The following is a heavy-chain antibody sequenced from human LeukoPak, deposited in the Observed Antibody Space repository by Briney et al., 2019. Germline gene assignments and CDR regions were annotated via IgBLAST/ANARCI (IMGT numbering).Heavy chain of an antibody. V-gene: IGHV4-39*01. CDR2: IYYSGST. Sequence: PSETLSLTCTASGGSISSSSYYWGWIRQPPGKGLEWIASIYYSGSTYYNPSLTSRVTISVDTSKNQFSLKLSTVTAAETAVYYCARRNVEMATFDAFDIWGQGTMVTVSS. D-gene: IGHD5-24*01. CDR3: ARRNVEMATFDAFDI. J-gene: IGHJ3*02. CDR1: GGSISSSSYY.